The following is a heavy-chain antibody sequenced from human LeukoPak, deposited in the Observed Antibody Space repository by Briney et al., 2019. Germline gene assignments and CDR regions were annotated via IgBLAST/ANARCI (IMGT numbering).Heavy chain of an antibody. V-gene: IGHV3-33*01. Sequence: GRSQRLSCAASGFTLSSYGMHWVRQAPGKGLEWVAVIWYDGSNKYYADSVKGRFTISRDNSKNTLYLQMNSLKAEDTAVYYCARVGDSSGYYYVAYYYYYMDVWGKGTTVTVSS. CDR2: IWYDGSNK. D-gene: IGHD3-22*01. CDR3: ARVGDSSGYYYVAYYYYYMDV. J-gene: IGHJ6*03. CDR1: GFTLSSYG.